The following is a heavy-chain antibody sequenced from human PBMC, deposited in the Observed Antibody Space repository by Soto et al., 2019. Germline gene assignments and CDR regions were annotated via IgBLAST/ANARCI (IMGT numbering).Heavy chain of an antibody. Sequence: QVQLVESGGGWVKPGESLRLSCAASGFSFSDYYMSWIRQAPGKGLEWVSYISFRGTYTNYADSVKGRFTISSDNAKRSMYLQMNSLRAEDTAVYYCARDLGFGSGHYWGDWGQGTLVAVSS. CDR2: ISFRGTYT. D-gene: IGHD3-10*01. J-gene: IGHJ4*02. CDR1: GFSFSDYY. CDR3: ARDLGFGSGHYWGD. V-gene: IGHV3-11*06.